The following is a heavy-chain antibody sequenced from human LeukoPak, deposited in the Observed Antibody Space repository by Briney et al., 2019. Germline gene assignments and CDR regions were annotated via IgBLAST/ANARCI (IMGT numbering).Heavy chain of an antibody. CDR1: GYTFTGYY. D-gene: IGHD2-15*01. J-gene: IGHJ6*02. CDR2: INPNSGGT. V-gene: IGHV1-2*02. Sequence: ASVKVSCKASGYTFTGYYMHWVRQAPGQGLEWMGWINPNSGGTNYAQKFQGRVTMTRDTSISTAYMELSRLRSDDTAVYYCVSGMAPVVGRRPYGMDVWGQGTTVTVSS. CDR3: VSGMAPVVGRRPYGMDV.